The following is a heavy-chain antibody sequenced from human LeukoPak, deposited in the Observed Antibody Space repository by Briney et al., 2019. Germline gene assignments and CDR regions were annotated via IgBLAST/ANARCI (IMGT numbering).Heavy chain of an antibody. CDR2: INHSGSS. CDR3: ARALIAAAFYGMDV. V-gene: IGHV4-34*01. Sequence: NPSETLSLTYAVYGGSFSGYYWSWIRQPPGNGLEWIGEINHSGSSNYNPSLKSRVTISVDTSKNQFSLKLSSVTAADTAVYYCARALIAAAFYGMDVWGKGTTVTVSS. CDR1: GGSFSGYY. D-gene: IGHD6-13*01. J-gene: IGHJ6*04.